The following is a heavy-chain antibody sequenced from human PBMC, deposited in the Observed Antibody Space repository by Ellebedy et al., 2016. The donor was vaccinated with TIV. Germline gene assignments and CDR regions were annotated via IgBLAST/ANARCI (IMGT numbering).Heavy chain of an antibody. V-gene: IGHV4-59*01. CDR2: IYYSGST. CDR1: GGSISSYY. Sequence: GSLRLXCTVSGGSISSYYWSWIRQPPGKGLEWIGYIYYSGSTNYNPSLKSRVTISVDTSKNQFSLKLSSVTAADTAVYYCARDQHSSGWYDQDAFDIWGQGTMVTVSS. D-gene: IGHD6-19*01. J-gene: IGHJ3*02. CDR3: ARDQHSSGWYDQDAFDI.